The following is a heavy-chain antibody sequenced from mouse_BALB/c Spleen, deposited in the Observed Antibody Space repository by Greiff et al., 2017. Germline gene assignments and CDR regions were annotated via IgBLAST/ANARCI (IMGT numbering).Heavy chain of an antibody. J-gene: IGHJ1*01. D-gene: IGHD2-14*01. V-gene: IGHV1-20*02. CDR2: INPYNGDT. CDR1: GYSFTGYF. CDR3: ARNYRYDFWYFDV. Sequence: VQLQQSGPELVKPGASVKISCKASGYSFTGYFMNWVMQSHGKSLEWIGRINPYNGDTFYNQKFKGKATLTVDKSSSTAHMELRSLASEDSAVYYCARNYRYDFWYFDVWGAGTTVTVSS.